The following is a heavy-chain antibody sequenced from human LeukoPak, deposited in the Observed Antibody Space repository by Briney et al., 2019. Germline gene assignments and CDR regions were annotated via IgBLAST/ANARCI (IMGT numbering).Heavy chain of an antibody. CDR2: IYHSGST. J-gene: IGHJ6*03. CDR3: ATYGSNYVSYYYYMDV. Sequence: SETLSLTCTVSGGSISSGDYYWSWIRQPPGKGLEWLGSIYHSGSTYYNPSLKSRVTISVDTSKNQFSLKLSSVTAADTAVYYCATYGSNYVSYYYYMDVWGKGTTVTVSS. CDR1: GGSISSGDYY. D-gene: IGHD4-11*01. V-gene: IGHV4-39*07.